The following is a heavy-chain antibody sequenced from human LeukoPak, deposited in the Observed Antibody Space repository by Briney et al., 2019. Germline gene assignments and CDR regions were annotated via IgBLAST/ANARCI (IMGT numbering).Heavy chain of an antibody. D-gene: IGHD5-18*01. CDR3: ARGGYSYGRVY. CDR2: IYHSGST. V-gene: IGHV4-30-2*01. Sequence: SETLSLTCAVSGGSISSGGYSWSWIRQPPGKGLEWIGYIYHSGSTYYNPSLKSRVTISVDRSKNQFSLKLSSVTAADTAVYCCARGGYSYGRVYWGQGTLVTVSS. J-gene: IGHJ4*02. CDR1: GGSISSGGYS.